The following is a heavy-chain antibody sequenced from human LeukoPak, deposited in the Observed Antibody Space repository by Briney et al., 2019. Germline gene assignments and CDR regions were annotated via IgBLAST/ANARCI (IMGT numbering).Heavy chain of an antibody. Sequence: PSETLSLTCAVYGGSFSGYYWSWLRQPPGKGLEWIGEINHSGSTNYNPSLTSRVTISVDTFKNQFSLKLSSVTAADTAVYYCARYSNAVAGARWFDHWGQGTLVTVSS. CDR2: INHSGST. CDR3: ARYSNAVAGARWFDH. D-gene: IGHD2-21*01. CDR1: GGSFSGYY. J-gene: IGHJ5*02. V-gene: IGHV4-34*01.